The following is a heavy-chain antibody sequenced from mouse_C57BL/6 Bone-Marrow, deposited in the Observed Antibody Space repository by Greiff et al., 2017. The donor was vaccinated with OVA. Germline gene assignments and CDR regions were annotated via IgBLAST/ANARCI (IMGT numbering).Heavy chain of an antibody. Sequence: EVQRVESGGDLVKPGGSLKLSCAASGFTFSSYGMSWVRQTPDKRLEWVATISSGGSYTYYPDSVKGRFTISRDNAKNTLYLQMSSLKSEDTAMYYCARYDGYYNYYAMDYWGQGTSVTVSS. V-gene: IGHV5-6*01. D-gene: IGHD2-3*01. J-gene: IGHJ4*01. CDR1: GFTFSSYG. CDR2: ISSGGSYT. CDR3: ARYDGYYNYYAMDY.